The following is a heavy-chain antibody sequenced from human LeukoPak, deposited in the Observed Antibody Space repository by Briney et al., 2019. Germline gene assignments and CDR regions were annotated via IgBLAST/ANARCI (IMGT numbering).Heavy chain of an antibody. D-gene: IGHD6-13*01. Sequence: SETLSLTCAVSGGSISSSSYYWGWIRQPPGKGLEWIGSIYYSGSTYYNPSLKSRVTISVDTSKNQFSLKPSSVTAADTAVYYCARHSSSWYNWFDPWGQGTLVTVSS. J-gene: IGHJ5*02. CDR1: GGSISSSSYY. CDR2: IYYSGST. V-gene: IGHV4-39*01. CDR3: ARHSSSWYNWFDP.